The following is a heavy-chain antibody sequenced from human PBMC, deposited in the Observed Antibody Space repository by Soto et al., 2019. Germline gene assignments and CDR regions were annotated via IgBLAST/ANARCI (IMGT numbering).Heavy chain of an antibody. Sequence: QVQLQESGPGLVKPSETLSLTCTVSGDFISNFYWSWIRQPAGKALQSLGRISASGRSNYNPNLQSRVAMSLATSKNQFSLRLSSLRAADTAVYFFARGMGRYFDLWGRGTLDTVFS. V-gene: IGHV4-4*07. CDR3: ARGMGRYFDL. CDR1: GDFISNFY. CDR2: ISASGRS. D-gene: IGHD2-8*01. J-gene: IGHJ2*01.